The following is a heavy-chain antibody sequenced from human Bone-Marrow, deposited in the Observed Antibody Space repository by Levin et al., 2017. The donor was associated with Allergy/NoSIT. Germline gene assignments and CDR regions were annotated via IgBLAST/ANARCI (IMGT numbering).Heavy chain of an antibody. CDR3: ATYFDFLNGVPRDYYYGMDV. Sequence: GESLKISCSGSGFVFSDYYMAWIRQAPGKGLEWVSYITPSSDIKKYADSVRGRFSISRDNAKGSVYLQMNSLRTEDTAVYYCATYFDFLNGVPRDYYYGMDVWGPGTTVVVSS. J-gene: IGHJ6*02. D-gene: IGHD3-3*01. CDR2: ITPSSDIK. CDR1: GFVFSDYY. V-gene: IGHV3-11*01.